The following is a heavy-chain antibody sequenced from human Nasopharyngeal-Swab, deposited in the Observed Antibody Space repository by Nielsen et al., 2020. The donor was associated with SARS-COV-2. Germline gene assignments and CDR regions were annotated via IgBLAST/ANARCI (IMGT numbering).Heavy chain of an antibody. D-gene: IGHD2-2*01. J-gene: IGHJ6*01. CDR1: GFTFNDYD. Sequence: GGSLRLSCAPSGFTFNDYDICWVRQTAGAGLEWVSSVGTAGDTHYQDSVQGRFTISRENAKNSVFLQMDSLRVGDTGIYFCARVLSRTSPYGMDVWGRGTQVTVSS. CDR2: VGTAGDT. CDR3: ARVLSRTSPYGMDV. V-gene: IGHV3-13*01.